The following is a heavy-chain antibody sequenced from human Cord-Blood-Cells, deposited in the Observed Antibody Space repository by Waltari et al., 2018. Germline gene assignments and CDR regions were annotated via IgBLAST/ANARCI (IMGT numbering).Heavy chain of an antibody. CDR2: IYSGGST. CDR1: GFAVSSHY. Sequence: EVQLVETGGGLIQPGGSLSLSCAASGFAVSSHYMSWVRQAPGKGLEWVSVIYSGGSTYYADSVKGRFTISRDNSKNTLYLQMNSLRAEDTAVYYCARDRGEVYGMDVWGQGTTVTVSS. D-gene: IGHD3-16*01. V-gene: IGHV3-53*02. J-gene: IGHJ6*02. CDR3: ARDRGEVYGMDV.